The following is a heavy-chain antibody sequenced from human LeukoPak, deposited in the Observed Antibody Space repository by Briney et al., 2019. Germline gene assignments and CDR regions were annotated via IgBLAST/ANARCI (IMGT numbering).Heavy chain of an antibody. D-gene: IGHD2-2*01. CDR3: ARRYCSSTSCPHYYYYMDV. CDR1: GYTLTELS. V-gene: IGHV1-24*01. CDR2: FDPEDGET. J-gene: IGHJ6*03. Sequence: ASVKVSCKVSGYTLTELSMHWVRQAPGKGLEWMGGFDPEDGETIYAQKFQGRVTMTEDTSTDTAYMKLSSLRSEDTAVYYCARRYCSSTSCPHYYYYMDVWGKGTTVTVSS.